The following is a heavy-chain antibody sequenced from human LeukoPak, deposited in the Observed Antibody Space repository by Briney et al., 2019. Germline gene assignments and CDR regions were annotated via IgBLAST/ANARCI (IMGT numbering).Heavy chain of an antibody. Sequence: ASVKVSCKASGYTFTGYYMRWVRQAPGQGLEWMGRINPNSGGTNYAQKFQGRVTMTRDTSISTAYMELSRLRSDDTAVYYCASVLESKRHYDILTGQSMGINAFDIWGQGTMVTVSS. J-gene: IGHJ3*02. CDR2: INPNSGGT. D-gene: IGHD3-9*01. CDR1: GYTFTGYY. V-gene: IGHV1-2*06. CDR3: ASVLESKRHYDILTGQSMGINAFDI.